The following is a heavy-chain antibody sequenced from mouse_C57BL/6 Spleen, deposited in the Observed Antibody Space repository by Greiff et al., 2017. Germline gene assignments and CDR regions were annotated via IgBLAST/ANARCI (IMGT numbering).Heavy chain of an antibody. Sequence: QVQLQQSGAELVRPGASVTLSCKASGYTFTDYEMHWVKQTPVHGLEWIGAIDPETGGTAYNQKFKGKAILTADKSSSTAYMELRSLTSVDSAVYCCTITGTEWYFDVWGTGTSVTVSS. CDR3: TITGTEWYFDV. D-gene: IGHD4-1*01. V-gene: IGHV1-15*01. CDR2: IDPETGGT. CDR1: GYTFTDYE. J-gene: IGHJ1*03.